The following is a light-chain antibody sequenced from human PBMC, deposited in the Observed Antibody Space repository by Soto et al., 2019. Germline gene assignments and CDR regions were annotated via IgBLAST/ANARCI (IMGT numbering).Light chain of an antibody. CDR3: QSYDSSLTDSV. CDR1: SPNIGAGYD. Sequence: QSVLTQPPSASGAPGQRVTISCTGSSPNIGAGYDVHWYQHLPGTAPKLLIYGSRNRPSGVPDRFSGSKSGTSASLAITGLQAEDEADYYCQSYDSSLTDSVFGAGTKVTVL. V-gene: IGLV1-40*01. J-gene: IGLJ1*01. CDR2: GSR.